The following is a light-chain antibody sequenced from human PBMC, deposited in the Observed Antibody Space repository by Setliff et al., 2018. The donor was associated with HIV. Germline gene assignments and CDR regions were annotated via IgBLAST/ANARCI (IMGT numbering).Light chain of an antibody. CDR2: DVT. V-gene: IGLV2-23*02. CDR3: SSYAGSDTWI. J-gene: IGLJ2*01. Sequence: QSALTQPASVSGSPGQSITTACTGSSSDIGDYESVSWYQQHPGEVPKLIIYDVTKRPSGLSNRFSASKSGNSASLTISRLQAEDEARYCCSSYAGSDTWIFGGGTKDTVL. CDR1: SSDIGDYES.